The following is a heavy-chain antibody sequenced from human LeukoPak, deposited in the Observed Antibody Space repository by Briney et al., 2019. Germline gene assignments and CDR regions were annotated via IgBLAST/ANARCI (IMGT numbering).Heavy chain of an antibody. Sequence: SETLSLTCTVSSGSSSSYYWSWIRQPAGKGLEWIGYIYYSGSTNYNPSLKSRVTISVDTSKNQFSLKLSSVTAADTAVYYCARLPVRGVMEPWGQGTLVTVSS. CDR1: SGSSSSYY. J-gene: IGHJ5*02. V-gene: IGHV4-59*08. CDR2: IYYSGST. CDR3: ARLPVRGVMEP. D-gene: IGHD3-10*01.